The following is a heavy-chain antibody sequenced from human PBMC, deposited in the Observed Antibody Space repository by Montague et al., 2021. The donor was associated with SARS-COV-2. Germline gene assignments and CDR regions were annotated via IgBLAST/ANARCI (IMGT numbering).Heavy chain of an antibody. CDR1: GGSFSGYY. CDR2: INHSGST. J-gene: IGHJ6*02. V-gene: IGHV4-34*01. Sequence: SETLSLTCAVYGGSFSGYYWSWIRQPPGKGLEWIGEINHSGSTNXNPSLKSRVTISVDKSKNQFSLKLSPVTAADTAVYYCARTLWFGELLSYYYYGMDVWVQGTTVTVSS. D-gene: IGHD3-10*01. CDR3: ARTLWFGELLSYYYYGMDV.